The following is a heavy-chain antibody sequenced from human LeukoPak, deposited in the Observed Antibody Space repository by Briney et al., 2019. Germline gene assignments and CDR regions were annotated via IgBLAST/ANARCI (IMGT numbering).Heavy chain of an antibody. Sequence: PGGSLRLSCAASGFTFSSHAMNWVRQAPGKGLEWVSDISGSGGRTNYADSVKGRFTTSRDNSKNTLYLQMSSLRAEDTAVYYCAKDRFGDYYFDYWGQGTLVTVSS. CDR1: GFTFSSHA. V-gene: IGHV3-23*01. CDR3: AKDRFGDYYFDY. CDR2: ISGSGGRT. J-gene: IGHJ4*02. D-gene: IGHD3-10*01.